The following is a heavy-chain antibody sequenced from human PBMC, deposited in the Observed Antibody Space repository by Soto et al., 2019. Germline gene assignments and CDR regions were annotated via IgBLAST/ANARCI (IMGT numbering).Heavy chain of an antibody. CDR3: AKSQTVDRFAIHAFDI. V-gene: IGHV3-23*01. Sequence: EVQLLESGGGLVQPGGSLRLSCAASGFTFSSYAMSWVRQAPGKGLEWVSAISGSGGSTYYADSVKGRFTISRDNSKNTLYLQMNSLRAEDTAVYYCAKSQTVDRFAIHAFDIWGQGTMVTVSS. D-gene: IGHD2-15*01. CDR1: GFTFSSYA. J-gene: IGHJ3*02. CDR2: ISGSGGST.